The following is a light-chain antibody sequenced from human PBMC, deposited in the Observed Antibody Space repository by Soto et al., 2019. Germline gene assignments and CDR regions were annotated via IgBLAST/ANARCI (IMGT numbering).Light chain of an antibody. CDR1: ESVSTN. CDR2: GAS. J-gene: IGKJ5*01. CDR3: QQYGNSPIT. V-gene: IGKV3-20*01. Sequence: EIEMTQSPATLSLSPGERFTLSCRASESVSTNLAWYQQKAGQAPRLLIYGASSRATGIPDRFSGSGSGTDFTLTISRLEPEDFAVYYCQQYGNSPITFGQGTRLEI.